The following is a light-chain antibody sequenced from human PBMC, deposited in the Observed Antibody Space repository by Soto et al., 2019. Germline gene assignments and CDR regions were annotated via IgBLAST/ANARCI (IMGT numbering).Light chain of an antibody. V-gene: IGLV2-23*01. CDR3: CSFALRSTLI. J-gene: IGLJ2*01. CDR2: EGG. CDR1: SSDVGNYNL. Sequence: QSVLTQPASVSGSPGQSITIPCTGTSSDVGNYNLVSWYQQYPGKAPKLMIYEGGKRPSGVSNRFSGSKSGNTASLTISGLQAEDEADYYCCSFALRSTLIFGGGTKLTVL.